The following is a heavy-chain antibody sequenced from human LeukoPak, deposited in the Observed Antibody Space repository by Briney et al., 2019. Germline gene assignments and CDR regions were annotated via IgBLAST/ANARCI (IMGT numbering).Heavy chain of an antibody. Sequence: GASVKVSCKASGYTFTGYYMHWVREAPGQGLEWMGWINPNSGGTNYAQKFKGRVTMTRDTSISKAYMGLSRLRSNDTDVYSCARAQLAAAGTVEWFGGWGQGTLVTVSS. J-gene: IGHJ5*02. V-gene: IGHV1-2*02. CDR1: GYTFTGYY. CDR3: ARAQLAAAGTVEWFGG. CDR2: INPNSGGT. D-gene: IGHD6-13*01.